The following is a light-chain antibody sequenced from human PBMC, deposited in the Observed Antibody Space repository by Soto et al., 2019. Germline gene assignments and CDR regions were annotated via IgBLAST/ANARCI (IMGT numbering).Light chain of an antibody. CDR1: QSIDTW. CDR2: AAS. Sequence: DIKIIESAASVTTNVKDRVTITCRAAQSIDTWLAWYQQKPGKAPKLLIYAASSLQSGVPSRFSGSGSVTDFTLTIRSLQPEEFATYYCQQSYSTSITFGQGTRLEIK. V-gene: IGKV1-39*01. J-gene: IGKJ5*01. CDR3: QQSYSTSIT.